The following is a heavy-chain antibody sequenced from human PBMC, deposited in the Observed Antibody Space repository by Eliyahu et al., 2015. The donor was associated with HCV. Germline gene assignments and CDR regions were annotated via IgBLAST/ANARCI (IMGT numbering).Heavy chain of an antibody. V-gene: IGHV4-34*01. J-gene: IGHJ4*02. D-gene: IGHD6-6*01. CDR2: INHSGST. Sequence: QVQLQQWGAGLLKPSETLSLTCAVYGGSFSGYYWSWIRQPPGKGLEWIGEINHSGSTNYNPSLKSRVTISVDTSKNQFSLKLSSVTAADTSVYYCARDGWGSSAVGDFDYWGQGTLVTVSS. CDR1: GGSFSGYY. CDR3: ARDGWGSSAVGDFDY.